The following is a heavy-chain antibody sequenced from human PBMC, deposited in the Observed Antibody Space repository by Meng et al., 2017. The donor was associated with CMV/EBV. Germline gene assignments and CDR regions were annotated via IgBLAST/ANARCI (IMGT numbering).Heavy chain of an antibody. CDR1: GYSFTSHW. Sequence: KVSCKGSGYSFTSHWIGWVRQMPGKGLEWMGIIYPGDSDTRYSPSFQGQVTISADKSISTAYLQWSSLKASDTAMYYCARGMVEIFGVVMRWFDPWGQGTLVTVSS. CDR3: ARGMVEIFGVVMRWFDP. J-gene: IGHJ5*02. D-gene: IGHD3-3*01. V-gene: IGHV5-51*01. CDR2: IYPGDSDT.